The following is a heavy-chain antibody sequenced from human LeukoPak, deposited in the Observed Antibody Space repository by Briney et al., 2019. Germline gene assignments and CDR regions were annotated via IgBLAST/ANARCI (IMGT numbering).Heavy chain of an antibody. CDR2: IYYSGST. CDR1: GGSISSGGYY. CDR3: ARTPQNTMFGVPCGEFDP. V-gene: IGHV4-31*03. Sequence: SETLSLTCTVSGGSISSGGYYWSWIRQHPGKGLEWIGYIYYSGSTYYNPSLKSRVTISVDTSKNQFSLKLSSVTAADTAVYYCARTPQNTMFGVPCGEFDPWGQGTLVTVSS. D-gene: IGHD3-3*01. J-gene: IGHJ5*02.